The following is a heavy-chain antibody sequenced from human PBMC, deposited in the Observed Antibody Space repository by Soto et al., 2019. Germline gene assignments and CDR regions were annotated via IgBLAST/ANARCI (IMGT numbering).Heavy chain of an antibody. D-gene: IGHD4-4*01. CDR1: GGSISSYY. Sequence: ETLSLTCTVSGGSISSYYWSWVRQAPGKGLEWVSVIYSGGSTYYADSVKGRFTISRDNSKNTLYLQMNSLRAEDTAVYYCARTMGLQYFDYWGQGTLVTV. V-gene: IGHV3-66*01. CDR2: IYSGGST. CDR3: ARTMGLQYFDY. J-gene: IGHJ4*02.